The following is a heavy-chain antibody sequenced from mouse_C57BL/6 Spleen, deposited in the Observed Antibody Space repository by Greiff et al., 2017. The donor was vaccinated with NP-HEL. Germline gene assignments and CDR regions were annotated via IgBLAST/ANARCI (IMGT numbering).Heavy chain of an antibody. J-gene: IGHJ4*01. CDR1: GYTFTSYW. CDR3: ATSYYSNYGYAMDY. V-gene: IGHV1-55*01. Sequence: QVHVKQPGAELVKPGASVKMSCKASGYTFTSYWITWVKQRPGQGLEWIGDIYPGSGSTNYNEKFKSKATLTVDTSSSTAYMQLSSLTSEDSAVYYCATSYYSNYGYAMDYWGQGTSGTVSS. D-gene: IGHD2-5*01. CDR2: IYPGSGST.